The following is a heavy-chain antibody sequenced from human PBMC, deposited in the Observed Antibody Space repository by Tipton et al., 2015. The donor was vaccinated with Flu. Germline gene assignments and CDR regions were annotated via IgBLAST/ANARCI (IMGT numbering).Heavy chain of an antibody. CDR1: GYTFTAHY. Sequence: QLVQSGAELKKPGASVKVSCKGSGYTFTAHYMHWVRQAPGQGLDWMGVIHSSGGSTSYAQNFQGRVTMTRDTSTSTVYLDLSSLSPEDTAVYYCAKVVRNYYAMDAWGQGTTVTVSS. CDR3: AKVVRNYYAMDA. CDR2: IHSSGGST. D-gene: IGHD2-8*01. V-gene: IGHV1-46*01. J-gene: IGHJ6*02.